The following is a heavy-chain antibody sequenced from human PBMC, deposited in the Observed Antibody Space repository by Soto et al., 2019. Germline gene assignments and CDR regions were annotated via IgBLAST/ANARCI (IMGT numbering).Heavy chain of an antibody. Sequence: PGGSLRLSCAASGFTFSSYYMSWVRQAPGKGLEWVANIRQDGSEKYYVDSVKGRFTISRDNAKNSLYLQMNSLRAEDTAVYYCARDPYGDYWFDPWGQGILVTVSS. CDR1: GFTFSSYY. CDR2: IRQDGSEK. J-gene: IGHJ5*02. V-gene: IGHV3-7*01. CDR3: ARDPYGDYWFDP. D-gene: IGHD4-17*01.